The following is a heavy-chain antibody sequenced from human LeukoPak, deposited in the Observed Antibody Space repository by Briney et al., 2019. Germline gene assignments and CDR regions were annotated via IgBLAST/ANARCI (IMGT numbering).Heavy chain of an antibody. CDR1: GFTFSSYG. V-gene: IGHV3-33*01. Sequence: PGRSLTLSCAASGFTFSSYGMHWVRQAPGKGLEWVAVIWSDGRDKYYADSVKGRFTISRDNSKNTLYLQMNSLRAEDTAMYYCARDHRTTVTVYYFDYWGQGTLVTVSS. D-gene: IGHD4-17*01. CDR3: ARDHRTTVTVYYFDY. CDR2: IWSDGRDK. J-gene: IGHJ4*02.